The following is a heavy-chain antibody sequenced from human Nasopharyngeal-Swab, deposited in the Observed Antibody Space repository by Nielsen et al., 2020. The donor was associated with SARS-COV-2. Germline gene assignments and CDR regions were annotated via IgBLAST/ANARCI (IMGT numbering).Heavy chain of an antibody. D-gene: IGHD3-3*01. CDR1: GFTFSSYE. CDR2: ISSSGSTR. CDR3: ARVTIFGVDY. Sequence: GGSLRLSCAASGFTFSSYEMNWVRQAPGKGLEWVSYISSSGSTRYYADSVKGRFTISRDNAKNSLYLQMNSLRAEDTAVYYCARVTIFGVDYWGQGTLVTVSS. J-gene: IGHJ4*02. V-gene: IGHV3-48*03.